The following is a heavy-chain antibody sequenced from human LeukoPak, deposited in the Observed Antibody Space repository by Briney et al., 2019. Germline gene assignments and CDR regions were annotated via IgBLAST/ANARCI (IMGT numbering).Heavy chain of an antibody. CDR2: IYYSGST. Sequence: SETLSLTWTVSGGSISSSSYYWGWIREPPGKGLAWIGSIYYSGSTYYNPSLKSRVTISVDTSKNQFSLKLSSVTAADTAVYYCARGHSGSYYRSDGFVFDIWGQGTMVTVSS. CDR3: ARGHSGSYYRSDGFVFDI. CDR1: GGSISSSSYY. D-gene: IGHD1-26*01. J-gene: IGHJ3*02. V-gene: IGHV4-39*07.